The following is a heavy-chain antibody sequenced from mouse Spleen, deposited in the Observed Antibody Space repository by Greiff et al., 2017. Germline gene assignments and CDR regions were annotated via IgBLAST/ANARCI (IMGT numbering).Heavy chain of an antibody. Sequence: EVQLQQSGAELVRPGASVKLSCTASGFNIKDDYMHWVKQRPEQGLEWIGWIDPGNGDTEYASKFQGKATITADTSSSTAYLQHRSLTSEDTAVYYSTASNWDFDYWGQGTTLTVSS. CDR2: IDPGNGDT. CDR1: GFNIKDDY. J-gene: IGHJ2*01. V-gene: IGHV14-4*01. CDR3: TASNWDFDY. D-gene: IGHD4-1*01.